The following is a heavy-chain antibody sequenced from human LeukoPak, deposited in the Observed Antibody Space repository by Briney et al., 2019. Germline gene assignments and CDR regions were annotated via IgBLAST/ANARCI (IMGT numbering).Heavy chain of an antibody. J-gene: IGHJ4*02. V-gene: IGHV3-23*01. D-gene: IGHD1-26*01. CDR3: AKDLGWELPAEAY. CDR2: IYGSGVSI. Sequence: AEGSLRLSCVASGFTFEKYVMNWVRQAPGKGLEWLATIYGSGVSISYADSVKGRFTISGDNSKNTLYLQMNSLRAEDTAMYFCAKDLGWELPAEAYWGQGILVTVSS. CDR1: GFTFEKYV.